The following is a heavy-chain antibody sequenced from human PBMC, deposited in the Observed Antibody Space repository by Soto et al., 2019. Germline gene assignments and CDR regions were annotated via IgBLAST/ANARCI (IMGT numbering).Heavy chain of an antibody. D-gene: IGHD3-10*01. V-gene: IGHV3-30*18. Sequence: QVQLVESGGGVVQPGRSLRLSCAASGFTFSSYGMHWVRQAPGKGLEWVAVISYDGSNKYYADSVKGRFTISRDNSKNTLYLQMNSLRAEDTAVYYCAKVLGLGFGELLGFDYWGRGTLVTVSS. CDR1: GFTFSSYG. CDR2: ISYDGSNK. J-gene: IGHJ4*02. CDR3: AKVLGLGFGELLGFDY.